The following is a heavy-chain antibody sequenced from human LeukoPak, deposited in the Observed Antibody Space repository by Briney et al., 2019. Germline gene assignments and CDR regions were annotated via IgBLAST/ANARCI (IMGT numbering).Heavy chain of an antibody. CDR1: GFTFRNYA. Sequence: GGSLRLSCTASGFTFRNYAMNWVRQAPGKGLEWVSSISGSGGGANYADSVKGRFTISRDNSKNTLYVQMNSLRAEDTAVYYCAKNLESFGDSVTDYWGQGTLVTVSS. CDR3: AKNLESFGDSVTDY. D-gene: IGHD4-17*01. J-gene: IGHJ4*02. V-gene: IGHV3-23*01. CDR2: ISGSGGGA.